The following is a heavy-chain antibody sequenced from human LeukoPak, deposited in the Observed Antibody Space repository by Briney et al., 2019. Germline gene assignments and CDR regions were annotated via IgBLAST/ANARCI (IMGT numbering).Heavy chain of an antibody. CDR3: TRADPVTHSRVGYYYYGMDV. D-gene: IGHD4-17*01. CDR1: GGSISSSSYY. Sequence: SETLSLTCTVSGGSISSSSYYWGWIRQPPGKGLEWIGSIKYSWSTYYNSSLKSRVTISVDTSKNQFSLKLNSVTAADTAVYFCTRADPVTHSRVGYYYYGMDVWGQGTTVTVSS. CDR2: IKYSWST. J-gene: IGHJ6*02. V-gene: IGHV4-39*01.